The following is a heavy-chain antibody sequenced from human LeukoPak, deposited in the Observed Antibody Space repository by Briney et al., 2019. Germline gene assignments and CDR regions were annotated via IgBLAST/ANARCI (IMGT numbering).Heavy chain of an antibody. Sequence: GASVKVSCKASGYAFTSYAMNWVRQAPGQGLEWMGWINTNTGNPTYAQGFTGRFVFSLDTSVSTAYLQISSLKAEDTAVYYCARDSGRHIVVVTATPAFDIWGQGTMVTVSS. CDR1: GYAFTSYA. J-gene: IGHJ3*02. CDR3: ARDSGRHIVVVTATPAFDI. V-gene: IGHV7-4-1*02. CDR2: INTNTGNP. D-gene: IGHD2-21*02.